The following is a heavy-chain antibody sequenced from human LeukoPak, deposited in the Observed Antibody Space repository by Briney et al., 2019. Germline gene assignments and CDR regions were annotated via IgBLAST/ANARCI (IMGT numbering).Heavy chain of an antibody. J-gene: IGHJ2*01. CDR3: ARAYGDHPRWSFDL. D-gene: IGHD4-17*01. CDR2: MNPNNGHT. CDR1: GYTFNAHD. Sequence: GASVKVCCKASGYTFNAHDINWVRQATGQGLEWMGWMNPNNGHTGYAQKFQGRVTITRDISISTAYMELSSLRSEDTAVYYCARAYGDHPRWSFDLWGRGTLVTVSS. V-gene: IGHV1-8*03.